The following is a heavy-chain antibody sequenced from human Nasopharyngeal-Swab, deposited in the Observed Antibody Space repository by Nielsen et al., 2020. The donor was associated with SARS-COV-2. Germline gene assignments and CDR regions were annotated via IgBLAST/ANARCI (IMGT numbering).Heavy chain of an antibody. CDR2: IYPVYSDA. V-gene: IGHV5-51*01. J-gene: IGHJ6*03. CDR1: GYRFTNYW. D-gene: IGHD3-16*01. Sequence: GESLKISCKGSGYRFTNYWIAWVRQMPGKGLESMGIIYPVYSDARYSPSFQGQVTISVDKSINATYLQWSSLKASDTAMYYCARLSSYVRLNYMDVWGKGTTVSVSS. CDR3: ARLSSYVRLNYMDV.